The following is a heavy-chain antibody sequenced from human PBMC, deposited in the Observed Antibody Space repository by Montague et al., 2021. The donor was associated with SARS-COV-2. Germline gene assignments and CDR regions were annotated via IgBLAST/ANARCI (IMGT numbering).Heavy chain of an antibody. Sequence: SETLSLTCNVSGGSLSSYYWSWIRQPPGKGLEWIGDVYYNGNTNYNPSHKSRIILSVDTSKNHFSLKVSSVTAADTAVYYCARGSKWSHYFDYWGQGTLVTVSS. V-gene: IGHV4-59*01. D-gene: IGHD2-15*01. CDR3: ARGSKWSHYFDY. J-gene: IGHJ4*02. CDR1: GGSLSSYY. CDR2: VYYNGNT.